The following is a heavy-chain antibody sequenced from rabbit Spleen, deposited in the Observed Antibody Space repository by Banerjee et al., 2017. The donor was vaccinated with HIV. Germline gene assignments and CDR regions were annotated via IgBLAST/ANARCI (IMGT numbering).Heavy chain of an antibody. CDR2: IYTGSSGST. J-gene: IGHJ6*01. Sequence: QSLEESGGDLVKPGASLTLTCTASGGSFSSNYYMCWVRQAPGKGLEWIACIYTGSSGSTYYAIWATGRFTCSKTSSTTVTLQMTSLTAADTAAYFCARDDGSSFSSYGMNLWGQGTLVTVS. CDR3: ARDDGSSFSSYGMNL. V-gene: IGHV1S40*01. D-gene: IGHD8-1*01. CDR1: GGSFSSNYY.